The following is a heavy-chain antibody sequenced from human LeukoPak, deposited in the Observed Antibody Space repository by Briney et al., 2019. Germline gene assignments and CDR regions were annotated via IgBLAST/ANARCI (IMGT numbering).Heavy chain of an antibody. Sequence: SWIRQPPGKGLEWVGRIKSKTDGGTTDYAAPVKGRFTISRDDSKNTLYLQMNSLKTEDTAVYYCTTAWFDPWGQGTLVTVSS. V-gene: IGHV3-15*01. CDR3: TTAWFDP. J-gene: IGHJ5*02. CDR2: IKSKTDGGTT.